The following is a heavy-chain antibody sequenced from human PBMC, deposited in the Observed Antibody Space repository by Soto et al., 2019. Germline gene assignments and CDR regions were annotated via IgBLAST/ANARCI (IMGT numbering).Heavy chain of an antibody. CDR2: ISAYNGNT. D-gene: IGHD2-2*02. CDR3: ARGARGQLLYHPVPFGLVHFDY. Sequence: QVQLVQSGAEVKKPGASVKVSCKASGYTFTSYGISWVRQAPGHGLEWMGWISAYNGNTNYAQKLQGRVTMTTDTSTSTAYMELRSLRSDDTAVYYCARGARGQLLYHPVPFGLVHFDYWGQGTLVTVSS. J-gene: IGHJ4*02. V-gene: IGHV1-18*04. CDR1: GYTFTSYG.